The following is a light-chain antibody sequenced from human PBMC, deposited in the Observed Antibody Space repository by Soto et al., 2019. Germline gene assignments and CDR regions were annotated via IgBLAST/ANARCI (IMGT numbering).Light chain of an antibody. CDR1: QSLSNS. V-gene: IGKV3-15*01. Sequence: EIVLTQSPGTLSLSPGERATLYCRASQSLSNSELAWYQQKPGQAPRLLIYGASTRATGIPARFSGSGSGTEFTLIISSLQSEDSAVYYCQQYNSWLWTFGQGTKVDIK. CDR3: QQYNSWLWT. J-gene: IGKJ1*01. CDR2: GAS.